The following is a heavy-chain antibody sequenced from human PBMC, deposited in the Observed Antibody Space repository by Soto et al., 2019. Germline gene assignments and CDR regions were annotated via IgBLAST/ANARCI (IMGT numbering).Heavy chain of an antibody. Sequence: QGQLLQSGDEVKTPGASVRVSCRASGYPFTSYGISWVRQAPGQGLEWVAWISAYNGKRDTAQKFQGRVTMTLDTATDTGHMDLGDLTSADTAVYYCARGRIVASRHDAFEMWGQGTKVTVSS. CDR1: GYPFTSYG. CDR2: ISAYNGKR. CDR3: ARGRIVASRHDAFEM. D-gene: IGHD5-12*01. V-gene: IGHV1-18*01. J-gene: IGHJ3*02.